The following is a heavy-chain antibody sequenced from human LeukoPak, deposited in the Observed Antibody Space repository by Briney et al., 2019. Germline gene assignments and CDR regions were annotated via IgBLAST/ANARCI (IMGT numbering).Heavy chain of an antibody. CDR3: ARENGYKYDY. J-gene: IGHJ4*02. CDR1: GGSISNYY. CDR2: IYYSGST. D-gene: IGHD5-24*01. V-gene: IGHV4-59*01. Sequence: SETLSLTCTVSGGSISNYYWSWIRQPPGKGLEWIGYIYYSGSTNYNPSLKSRVTISVDTSKNQFSLELSSVTAADTAVYYCARENGYKYDYWGQGTLVTVSS.